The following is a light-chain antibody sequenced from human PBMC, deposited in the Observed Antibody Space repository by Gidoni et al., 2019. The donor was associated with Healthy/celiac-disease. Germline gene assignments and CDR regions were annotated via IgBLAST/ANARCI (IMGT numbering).Light chain of an antibody. J-gene: IGLJ2*01. CDR2: QDS. Sequence: SYELTQPHSVSESPGQTASITCSGDKLGDKYACWYQQKPGQSPVLVIYQDSKRPSGIPERFSGSNSGNTATLTISGTQAMDEADYYCQAWDSSKVVFGGGTKLTAL. CDR1: KLGDKY. CDR3: QAWDSSKVV. V-gene: IGLV3-1*01.